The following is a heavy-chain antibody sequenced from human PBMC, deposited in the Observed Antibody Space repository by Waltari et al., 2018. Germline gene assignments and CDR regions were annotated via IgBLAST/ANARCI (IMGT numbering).Heavy chain of an antibody. CDR2: IYSGDSST. CDR3: AKYNRGSYYYFDY. V-gene: IGHV3-23*03. D-gene: IGHD1-26*01. CDR1: GFTFRSYA. J-gene: IGHJ4*02. Sequence: EVQLLESGGGLVQPGGSLRLSCAASGFTFRSYAMSWVRRAPGKGLEWVSVIYSGDSSTYYADSVKGRFTISRDNSKNTLYLQMNSLRAEDTALYYCAKYNRGSYYYFDYWGRGTLVTVSS.